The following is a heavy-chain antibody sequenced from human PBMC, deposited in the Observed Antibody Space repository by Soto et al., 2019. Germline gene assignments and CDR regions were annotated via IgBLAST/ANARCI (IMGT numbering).Heavy chain of an antibody. J-gene: IGHJ6*02. CDR1: GIPVSSNY. Sequence: EVQLVESGGGLVQPGGSLRLSCVASGIPVSSNYMTWVRQAPGKGLEWVSVLHSVGDTYYANSVKGRFTISRHDSTNTLFLQMNRLTAADTAVYYCARDGPYYYALRMDVWGQGTTVTVSS. D-gene: IGHD3-10*01. CDR2: LHSVGDT. V-gene: IGHV3-53*04. CDR3: ARDGPYYYALRMDV.